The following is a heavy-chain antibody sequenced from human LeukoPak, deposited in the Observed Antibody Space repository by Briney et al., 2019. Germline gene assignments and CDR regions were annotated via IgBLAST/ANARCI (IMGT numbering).Heavy chain of an antibody. Sequence: PGGSLRLSCAASGFTFSSYSMNWVRQAPGKGLEWVSSISSSSSYIYYADSVKGRFTISRDNAKNSLYPQMNSLRAEDTAVYYCGYDFWSGYSAWGQGTLVTVSS. D-gene: IGHD3-3*01. J-gene: IGHJ5*02. CDR2: ISSSSSYI. CDR3: GYDFWSGYSA. CDR1: GFTFSSYS. V-gene: IGHV3-21*01.